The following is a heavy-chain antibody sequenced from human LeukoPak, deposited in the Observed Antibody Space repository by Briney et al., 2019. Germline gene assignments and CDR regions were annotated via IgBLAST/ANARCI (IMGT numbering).Heavy chain of an antibody. CDR3: ARVDSSGYYYVSGFAFDI. J-gene: IGHJ3*02. D-gene: IGHD3-22*01. Sequence: PSETLSLTCTVSGGSISSYYWSWIRQPPGKGLEWIGYFYYSGSTNYNPSLKSLVTISVDTSKNQFSLKLSSVTAADTAVYYCARVDSSGYYYVSGFAFDIWGQGTMVTVSS. CDR1: GGSISSYY. V-gene: IGHV4-59*01. CDR2: FYYSGST.